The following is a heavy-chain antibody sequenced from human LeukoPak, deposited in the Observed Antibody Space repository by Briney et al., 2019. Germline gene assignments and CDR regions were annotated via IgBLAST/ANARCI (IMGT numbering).Heavy chain of an antibody. CDR1: GFTLSSYE. J-gene: IGHJ4*02. D-gene: IGHD1-26*01. Sequence: PGGSLRLSCAASGFTLSSYEMNWVRLAPGKGLEWISYISRTGNSIYYADSVKGRFTISRDSAKNSLYLQMNSLRAGDTAVYYCARGLGASRISYYFDYWGQGTLVTVSS. CDR3: ARGLGASRISYYFDY. V-gene: IGHV3-48*03. CDR2: ISRTGNSI.